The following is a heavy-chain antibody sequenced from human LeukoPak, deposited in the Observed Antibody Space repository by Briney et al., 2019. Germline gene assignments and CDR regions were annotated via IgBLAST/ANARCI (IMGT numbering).Heavy chain of an antibody. J-gene: IGHJ6*03. D-gene: IGHD3-3*01. Sequence: ASVKVSCKASGGTFSSYAISWVRQAPGQGLEWMGGIIPIFGTANYAQKFQGRVTITADESTSTAYMELSSLRSEDTAVYYCASSIFGVVRGPYYYYMDVWGKGTTVTVSS. V-gene: IGHV1-69*01. CDR2: IIPIFGTA. CDR1: GGTFSSYA. CDR3: ASSIFGVVRGPYYYYMDV.